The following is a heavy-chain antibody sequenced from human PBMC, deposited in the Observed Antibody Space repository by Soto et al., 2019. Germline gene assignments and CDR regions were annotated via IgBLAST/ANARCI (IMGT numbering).Heavy chain of an antibody. CDR2: IYYSGST. D-gene: IGHD5-18*01. CDR1: GYSISSSNW. Sequence: PSETLSLTCAVSGYSISSSNWWGWIRQPPGKGLEWIGYIYYSGSTYYNPSLKSRVTMSVDTSKNQFSLKLSSVTAVDTAVYYWARIPSRGYSYPKAVGMDVWGQGTTVTVSS. CDR3: ARIPSRGYSYPKAVGMDV. V-gene: IGHV4-28*01. J-gene: IGHJ6*02.